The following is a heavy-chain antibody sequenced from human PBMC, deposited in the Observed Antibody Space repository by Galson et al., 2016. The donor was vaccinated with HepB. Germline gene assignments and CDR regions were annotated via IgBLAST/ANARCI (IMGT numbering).Heavy chain of an antibody. CDR3: ARMKTRKDWFDP. V-gene: IGHV4-59*01. D-gene: IGHD1-14*01. CDR1: GASINTYY. Sequence: SETLSPTCSVSGASINTYYWTWVRQSPAKGLEWIGYVYYSGDTNYNASLRSRVTISIDTSKKHFSLNLSSVTAADTAVHYCARMKTRKDWFDPWGPGTLVTISS. J-gene: IGHJ5*02. CDR2: VYYSGDT.